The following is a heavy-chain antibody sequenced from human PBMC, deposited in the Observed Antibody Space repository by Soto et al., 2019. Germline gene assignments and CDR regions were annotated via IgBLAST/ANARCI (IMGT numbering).Heavy chain of an antibody. Sequence: SETLSLTCTVSGGSINDYYWSWIRQPPGKGLEWIGFISYSGSTSYNPSLKSRVTMAVDTSKRQFSLKLTSVTIADTAVYYCARYGGTYYVYWGQGALVTVSS. CDR3: ARYGGTYYVY. J-gene: IGHJ4*02. V-gene: IGHV4-59*01. D-gene: IGHD1-26*01. CDR1: GGSINDYY. CDR2: ISYSGST.